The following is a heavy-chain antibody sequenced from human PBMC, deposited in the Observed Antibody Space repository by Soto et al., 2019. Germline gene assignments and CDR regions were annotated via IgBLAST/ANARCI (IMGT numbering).Heavy chain of an antibody. Sequence: SETLSLTCTVSGNSISTGAYYWSWLRQHPVKGLEWIGHIFYSGNTHYSPSLESRVTISVDTSKNQFSIKLTSVTVADTAVYYCEREGRSAAPQAGFDLWGQGTLVTVSS. J-gene: IGHJ4*02. V-gene: IGHV4-31*03. CDR1: GNSISTGAYY. CDR2: IFYSGNT. D-gene: IGHD3-10*01. CDR3: EREGRSAAPQAGFDL.